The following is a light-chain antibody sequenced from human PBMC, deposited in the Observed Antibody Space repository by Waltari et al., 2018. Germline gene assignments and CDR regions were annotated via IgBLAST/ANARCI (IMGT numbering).Light chain of an antibody. V-gene: IGLV4-69*01. J-gene: IGLJ3*02. CDR1: SGPSSNV. Sequence: QLVLTQSPSVSASLGASVKLTCTLSSGPSSNVIAWHQQQPGKGPRYLMKVNSEGSHSKGDEIPDRFSGSSSGPERYLTISSLQSDDEADYYCQTGGHGTWVFGGGTKLTVL. CDR3: QTGGHGTWV. CDR2: VNSEGSH.